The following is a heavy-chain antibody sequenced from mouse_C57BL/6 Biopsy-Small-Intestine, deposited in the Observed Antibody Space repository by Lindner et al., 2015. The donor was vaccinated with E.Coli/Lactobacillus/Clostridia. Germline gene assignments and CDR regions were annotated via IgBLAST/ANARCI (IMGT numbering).Heavy chain of an antibody. CDR3: ARDGQSMLPGVDCKYGLDV. Sequence: SVKVSCKASGYSFTGYYIHWVRQAPGQGLEWMGWINPDSGSTDYAQKFKGWVTMTRDTSTGTAYMELTRLKSDDSAVYYCARDGQSMLPGVDCKYGLDVWGQGTTVTVSS. CDR2: INPDSGST. D-gene: IGHD2-14*01. J-gene: IGHJ1*01. V-gene: IGHV1-64*01. CDR1: GYSFTGYY.